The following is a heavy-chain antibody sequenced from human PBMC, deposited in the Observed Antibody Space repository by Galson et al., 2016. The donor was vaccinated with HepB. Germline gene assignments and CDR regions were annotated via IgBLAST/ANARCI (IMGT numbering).Heavy chain of an antibody. J-gene: IGHJ6*04. Sequence: SLRLSCAASGFTFSGYWMTWVRQAPGKGLEWVANMNQDGSARKYVDSVKGRFTISRDNAKNALYLQMNSLRAEDTAMYYCARKASYSTKTYFQNGLDEWGKGTTVTVSA. D-gene: IGHD1-26*01. CDR3: ARKASYSTKTYFQNGLDE. CDR1: GFTFSGYW. V-gene: IGHV3-7*01. CDR2: MNQDGSAR.